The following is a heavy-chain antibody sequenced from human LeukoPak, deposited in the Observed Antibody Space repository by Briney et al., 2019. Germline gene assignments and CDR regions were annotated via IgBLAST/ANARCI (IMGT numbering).Heavy chain of an antibody. CDR1: GFTFSYYA. CDR2: IRGSGGST. Sequence: GGSLRLSCAASGFTFSYYAMSWVRQAPGKGLEWVSAIRGSGGSTYYADSVKGRFTVSRDNAKDTLSLQMSSLRVEDTAFYYCARKGIAAPGTHDAFDIWGQGTMVTVSS. V-gene: IGHV3-23*01. CDR3: ARKGIAAPGTHDAFDI. D-gene: IGHD6-13*01. J-gene: IGHJ3*02.